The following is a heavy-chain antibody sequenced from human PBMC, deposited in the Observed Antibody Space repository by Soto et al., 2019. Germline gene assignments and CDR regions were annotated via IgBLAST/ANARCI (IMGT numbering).Heavy chain of an antibody. CDR2: INPSGGST. Sequence: QVQLVQSGAEVKKPGASVKVSCKASGYTFTSYYMHWVRQAPGQGLEWMGIINPSGGSTSYAQKFQGRVTMTRDTSTSKVYMELSSLRSEDTAVYYCAREGIAVAGTGYYFDYWGQGTLVTVSS. CDR3: AREGIAVAGTGYYFDY. CDR1: GYTFTSYY. D-gene: IGHD6-19*01. V-gene: IGHV1-46*03. J-gene: IGHJ4*02.